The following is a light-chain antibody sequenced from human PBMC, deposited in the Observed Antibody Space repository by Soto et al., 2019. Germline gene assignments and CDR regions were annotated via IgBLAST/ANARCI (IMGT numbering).Light chain of an antibody. V-gene: IGLV2-18*02. CDR2: EVT. Sequence: QSALTQPPSASGSPGQSVTISCTGTSSDIGGYNYVSWYQQPPGKAPKLMIYEVTKRPSGVPDRFSGSKSGNTASLTISGLQAEDEADYYCSSYTSSSTYVFGTGTKLTVL. J-gene: IGLJ1*01. CDR3: SSYTSSSTYV. CDR1: SSDIGGYNY.